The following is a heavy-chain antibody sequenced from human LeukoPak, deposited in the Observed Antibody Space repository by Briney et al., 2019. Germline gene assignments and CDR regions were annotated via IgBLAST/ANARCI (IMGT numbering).Heavy chain of an antibody. Sequence: ASVKVSCKASGYTFTGYYMHWVRQAPGQGLEWMGWINPNSGGTNYAQKFQGRVTMTRDTSTSTAYMELSRLRSDDTAVYYCARARIVVVPAATDWGQGTLVTVSS. D-gene: IGHD2-2*01. CDR2: INPNSGGT. J-gene: IGHJ4*02. CDR3: ARARIVVVPAATD. CDR1: GYTFTGYY. V-gene: IGHV1-2*02.